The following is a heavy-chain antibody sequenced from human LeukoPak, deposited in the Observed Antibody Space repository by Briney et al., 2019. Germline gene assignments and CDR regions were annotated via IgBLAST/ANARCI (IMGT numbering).Heavy chain of an antibody. J-gene: IGHJ4*02. V-gene: IGHV1-8*02. D-gene: IGHD6-13*01. CDR2: MNPNSGNT. CDR3: ARGGAAAGTGDY. Sequence: ASVKVSCKASGYTFTGYYIHWVRQAPGQGLEWMGWMNPNSGNTGYAQKFQGRVTMTRNTSISTAYMELSSLRSEDTAVYYCARGGAAAGTGDYWGQGTLVTVSS. CDR1: GYTFTGYY.